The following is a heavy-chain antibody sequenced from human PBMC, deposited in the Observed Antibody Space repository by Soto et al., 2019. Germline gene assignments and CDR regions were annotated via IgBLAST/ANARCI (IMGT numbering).Heavy chain of an antibody. J-gene: IGHJ4*02. CDR1: GFTFSSYA. CDR2: ISGSGGST. Sequence: PGGSLRLSCAASGFTFSSYAMSWVRQAPGKGLEWVSAISGSGGSTYYADSVKGRFTISRDNSKNTLYLQMNSLRAEDTAVYYCAKQGPQGLLRLGHTLSGFDYWGQATLVTVSP. V-gene: IGHV3-23*01. D-gene: IGHD5-12*01. CDR3: AKQGPQGLLRLGHTLSGFDY.